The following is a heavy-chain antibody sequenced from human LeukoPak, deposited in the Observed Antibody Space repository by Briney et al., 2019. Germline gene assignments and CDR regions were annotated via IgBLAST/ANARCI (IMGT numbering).Heavy chain of an antibody. Sequence: SETLSLTCAVSGGSISGYYWSWIRQPAGKGLEWIGRIYTSGSTNCNPSLKSRVTMSVDTSKNQFSLKLSSVTAADTAVYYCARYSYGSDYFDYWGQGTLVTVSS. CDR2: IYTSGST. CDR1: GGSISGYY. CDR3: ARYSYGSDYFDY. D-gene: IGHD5-18*01. V-gene: IGHV4-59*10. J-gene: IGHJ4*02.